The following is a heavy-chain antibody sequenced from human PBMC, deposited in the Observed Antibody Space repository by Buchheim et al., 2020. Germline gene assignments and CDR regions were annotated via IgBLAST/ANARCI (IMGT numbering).Heavy chain of an antibody. D-gene: IGHD3-10*01. CDR1: GFTFSSYA. J-gene: IGHJ4*02. CDR2: ISYDGSNK. CDR3: AREGVLPDVDAYYFDY. Sequence: QVQLVESGGGVVQPGRSLRLSCAASGFTFSSYAMHWVRQAPGKGLEWVAVISYDGSNKYYADSVKGRFTISRDNSKNTLYLQMNSRRAEDTAVEYCAREGVLPDVDAYYFDYWGQGTL. V-gene: IGHV3-30*04.